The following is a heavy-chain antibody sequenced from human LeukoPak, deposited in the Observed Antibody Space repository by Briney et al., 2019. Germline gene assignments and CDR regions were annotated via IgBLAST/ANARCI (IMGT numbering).Heavy chain of an antibody. CDR1: GLTFSSYS. V-gene: IGHV3-21*01. D-gene: IGHD2-2*01. Sequence: MPGGSLRLSCAASGLTFSSYSMNWVRQAPGKWLEWVSSISSSRSYIYYADSVKGRFTISRDNAKNSLYPQMNSLRAEDTAVYYYARVVGYCSSTSCPHYYYYGMDVWGQGTTVTVSS. J-gene: IGHJ6*02. CDR3: ARVVGYCSSTSCPHYYYYGMDV. CDR2: ISSSRSYI.